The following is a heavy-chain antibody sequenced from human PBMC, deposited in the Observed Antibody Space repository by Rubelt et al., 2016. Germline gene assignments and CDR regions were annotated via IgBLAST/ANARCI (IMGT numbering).Heavy chain of an antibody. CDR1: GDSISSSSYF. Sequence: QLQLQESGPGLVKPSETLSLTCAVSGDSISSSSYFWGWVRQPPGKGLEYVATIYHTGSTYSKPSLRSRVTISGDTSKNPPSLEMTAVTAAETGVDYGVRQKGGVMDYWGQGTLVTVSS. CDR3: VRQKGGVMDY. D-gene: IGHD3-16*01. J-gene: IGHJ4*02. V-gene: IGHV4-39*01. CDR2: IYHTGST.